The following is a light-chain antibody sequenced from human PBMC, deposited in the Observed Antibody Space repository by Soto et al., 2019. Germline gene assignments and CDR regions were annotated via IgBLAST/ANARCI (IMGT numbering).Light chain of an antibody. CDR3: QQYGASPPYS. Sequence: EIVVTQSPGTLSLSPGDRATLSCRASQTIVRHYLAWYQQKPGQAPRLLIYGASSRATGIPDRFSGSGSGTDFTLTISRLEPEDFAVYYCQQYGASPPYSFGQGTDLEIK. V-gene: IGKV3-20*01. CDR2: GAS. J-gene: IGKJ2*01. CDR1: QTIVRHY.